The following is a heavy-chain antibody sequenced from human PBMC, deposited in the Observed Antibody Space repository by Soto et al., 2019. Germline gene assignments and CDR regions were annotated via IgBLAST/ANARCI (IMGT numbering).Heavy chain of an antibody. V-gene: IGHV3-53*01. CDR3: ARDPGGNDAFDI. J-gene: IGHJ3*02. Sequence: PAGSLRLSCAASGFTFSSNYMSWVRQSPGKGLEWVSVSYSGGGTYSVDTVNGRFTISTENPKNSMHLPMNSLRAEDTDVSYCARDPGGNDAFDIWGQGTMVTVSS. CDR2: SYSGGGT. D-gene: IGHD3-16*01. CDR1: GFTFSSNY.